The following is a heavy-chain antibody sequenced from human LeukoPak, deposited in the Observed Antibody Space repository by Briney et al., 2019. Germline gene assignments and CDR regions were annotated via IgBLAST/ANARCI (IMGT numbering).Heavy chain of an antibody. D-gene: IGHD3-9*01. Sequence: MASETLSLTCTVSGGSFSSFYWSWIRQPPGKGLEWIGYIYYSGNTDYNPSLKSRVTISVDTSKNQFSLKLSSATAADTAVYYCARFSMKDWFFDYWGQGTLVTVSS. CDR2: IYYSGNT. CDR3: ARFSMKDWFFDY. CDR1: GGSFSSFY. J-gene: IGHJ4*02. V-gene: IGHV4-59*01.